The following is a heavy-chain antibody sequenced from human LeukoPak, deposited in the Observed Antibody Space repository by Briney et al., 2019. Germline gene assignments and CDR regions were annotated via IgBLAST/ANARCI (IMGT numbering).Heavy chain of an antibody. Sequence: PGGSLRLSCAASGFTFGSYSMNWVRQAPGKGLEWISYITSSSSTIYYADSVKGRFTISRDNAKSSLYLQMNSLRAEDTAVYYCARVNAYQLLSAWFDPWGQGTLVTVSS. D-gene: IGHD2-2*01. CDR1: GFTFGSYS. V-gene: IGHV3-48*01. CDR2: ITSSSSTI. CDR3: ARVNAYQLLSAWFDP. J-gene: IGHJ5*02.